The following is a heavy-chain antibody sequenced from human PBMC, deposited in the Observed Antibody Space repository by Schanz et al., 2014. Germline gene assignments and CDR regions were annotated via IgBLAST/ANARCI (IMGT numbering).Heavy chain of an antibody. CDR2: ISPYNGNT. D-gene: IGHD3-10*01. J-gene: IGHJ6*02. CDR3: ARAKRFGEMDV. V-gene: IGHV1-18*01. CDR1: GYTFSSYG. Sequence: QVQLVQSGAEVKKPGASVKVSCKTSGYTFSSYGITWVRQAPGQGLEWMGWISPYNGNTNYAQKLQGRVTLTTDTSTSTAYMELRNLRSDDTAVYYCARAKRFGEMDVWGQGTTVTVSS.